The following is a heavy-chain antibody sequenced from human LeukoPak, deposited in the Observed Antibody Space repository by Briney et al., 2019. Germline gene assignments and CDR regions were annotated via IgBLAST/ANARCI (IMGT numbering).Heavy chain of an antibody. Sequence: GASVKVSCKASGYTFTSYGISWVRQAPGQGLEWMGWISAYNGNTNYAQKFQGRVTITADKSTSTAYMELSSLRSEDTAVYYCARDSCSGGSCYSNWGQGTLVTVSS. CDR3: ARDSCSGGSCYSN. CDR1: GYTFTSYG. CDR2: ISAYNGNT. J-gene: IGHJ4*02. V-gene: IGHV1-18*01. D-gene: IGHD2-15*01.